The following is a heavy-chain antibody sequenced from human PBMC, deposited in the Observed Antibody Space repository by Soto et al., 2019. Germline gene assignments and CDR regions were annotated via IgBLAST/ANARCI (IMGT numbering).Heavy chain of an antibody. CDR1: GFTLSDYY. Sequence: QVHLVESGGGLVKPGGSLRLSCVASGFTLSDYYMSWIRQAPGKGLEWVSYISSSGTIGNYADSVKGRFTISRDNAKNSLFLQMNGLRAEDTAVYYCARRTMGNYYYMDVWGKGTTVTVSS. D-gene: IGHD3-10*01. CDR3: ARRTMGNYYYMDV. J-gene: IGHJ6*03. V-gene: IGHV3-11*01. CDR2: ISSSGTIG.